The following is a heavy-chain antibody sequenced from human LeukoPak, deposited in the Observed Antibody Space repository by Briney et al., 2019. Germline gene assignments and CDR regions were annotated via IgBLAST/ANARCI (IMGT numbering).Heavy chain of an antibody. Sequence: ASVKVSCKASGYAFTDYYMFWVRQAPGQGLESMGWINPNSGGTNYAQKFQGRVTMTRDTSMSTAYMELSRLTSDDTAVYYCARQVFSSYVFDYWGQGAPVTVSS. V-gene: IGHV1-2*02. D-gene: IGHD6-6*01. CDR3: ARQVFSSYVFDY. CDR2: INPNSGGT. CDR1: GYAFTDYY. J-gene: IGHJ4*02.